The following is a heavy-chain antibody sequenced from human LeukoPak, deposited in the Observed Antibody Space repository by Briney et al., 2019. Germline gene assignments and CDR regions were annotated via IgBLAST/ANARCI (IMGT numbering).Heavy chain of an antibody. CDR2: IYPGDSDT. D-gene: IGHD3-22*01. CDR1: GYSFTNYW. V-gene: IGHV5-51*01. CDR3: ARNYYDSSGYYYVALGSFDY. Sequence: GESLKISCKGSGYSFTNYWIGWVRQMPGKGLEWMGMIYPGDSDTRYSPSFQGQVTISADKSISTAYLQWSSLKASDTAMYYCARNYYDSSGYYYVALGSFDYWGQGTLVTVSS. J-gene: IGHJ4*02.